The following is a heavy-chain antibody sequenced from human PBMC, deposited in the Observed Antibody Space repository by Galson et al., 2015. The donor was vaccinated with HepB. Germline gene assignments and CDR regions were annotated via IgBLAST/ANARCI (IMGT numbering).Heavy chain of an antibody. CDR2: IIPILGIT. V-gene: IGHV1-69*04. D-gene: IGHD2-15*01. CDR3: ATVVVRQGLLDYYYYYYMDV. J-gene: IGHJ6*03. Sequence: SVKVSCKASGGTFSSYAVSWVRQAPGQGLEWVGRIIPILGITNYAQKFQDSATITADKSTSTAYMELSSLKSEDTAVYYCATVVVRQGLLDYYYYYYMDVWGKGTTVTVSS. CDR1: GGTFSSYA.